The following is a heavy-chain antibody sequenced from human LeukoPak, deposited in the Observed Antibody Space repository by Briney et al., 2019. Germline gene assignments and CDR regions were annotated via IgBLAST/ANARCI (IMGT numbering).Heavy chain of an antibody. V-gene: IGHV3-23*01. CDR3: AKDYYDFWSGYPNFDY. CDR1: GFTFSDYY. J-gene: IGHJ4*02. Sequence: GGSLRLSCAASGFTFSDYYMSWVRQAPGKGLEWVSAISGSGGSTYYADSVKGRFTISRDNSKNTLYLQMNSLRAEDTAVYYCAKDYYDFWSGYPNFDYWGQGTLVTVSS. D-gene: IGHD3-3*01. CDR2: ISGSGGST.